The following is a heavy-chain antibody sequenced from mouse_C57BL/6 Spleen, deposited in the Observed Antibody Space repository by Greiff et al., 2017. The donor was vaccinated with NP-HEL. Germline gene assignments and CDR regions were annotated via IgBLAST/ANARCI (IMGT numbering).Heavy chain of an antibody. Sequence: EVQRVESGGGLVQPKGSLKLSCAASGFTFNTYAMHWVRQAPGKGLEWVARIRSKSSNYATYYADSVKDRFTISRDDSQSMLYLQMNNLKTEDTAMYYCVRESSYETLCAYWGQGTLVTVSA. CDR2: IRSKSSNYAT. CDR1: GFTFNTYA. V-gene: IGHV10-3*01. J-gene: IGHJ3*01. D-gene: IGHD6-1*01. CDR3: VRESSYETLCAY.